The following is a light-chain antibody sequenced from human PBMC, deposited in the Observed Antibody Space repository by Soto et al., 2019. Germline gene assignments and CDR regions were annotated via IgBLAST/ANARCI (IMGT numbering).Light chain of an antibody. Sequence: EIVLTQSPGTLSLSPGERATLSCRASQSVSSSYLAWYQQKPGQAPRLLIYGASSRATGIPDRFSGSGSGTGFALTISRLEREDFGGYYWQQYGSSPITFGPGAKGDIK. V-gene: IGKV3-20*01. CDR3: QQYGSSPIT. J-gene: IGKJ3*01. CDR1: QSVSSSY. CDR2: GAS.